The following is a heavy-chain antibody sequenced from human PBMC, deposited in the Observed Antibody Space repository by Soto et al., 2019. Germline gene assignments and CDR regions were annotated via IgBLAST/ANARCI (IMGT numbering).Heavy chain of an antibody. CDR3: ARGRASSGDGGNSHFDY. J-gene: IGHJ4*02. V-gene: IGHV4-31*03. Sequence: QVQLQESGPGLVKPSQTLSLTCTVSAGSIASGDKYWSWIRQHPGKGLEWIGYIYYSGSTYHSPSLKSRVTISVDTSKNQFSLMLSSVTAADTAVYYCARGRASSGDGGNSHFDYWGQGILVSVSS. D-gene: IGHD2-21*01. CDR2: IYYSGST. CDR1: AGSIASGDKY.